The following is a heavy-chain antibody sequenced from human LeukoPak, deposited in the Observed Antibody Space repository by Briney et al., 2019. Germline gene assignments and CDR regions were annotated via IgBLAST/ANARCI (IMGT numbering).Heavy chain of an antibody. V-gene: IGHV3-30-3*01. Sequence: PGRSLRLSCEASGFTFDNYAMHWVRQAPGRRLEWVAVISFDGNQEYYPDSVKGRFTISRDNSKNTLYLQMNGLKTEDTAVYYCARDRRVNGYDVGMDVWGQGTTVTVSS. CDR3: ARDRRVNGYDVGMDV. D-gene: IGHD5-24*01. CDR1: GFTFDNYA. J-gene: IGHJ6*02. CDR2: ISFDGNQE.